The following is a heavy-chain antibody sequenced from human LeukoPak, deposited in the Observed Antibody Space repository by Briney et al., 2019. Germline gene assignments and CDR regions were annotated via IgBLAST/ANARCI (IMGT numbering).Heavy chain of an antibody. CDR3: ARDYPYGSGSYYSPGYYYYMDV. Sequence: PGGSLRLSCTVSGFTLSSNSMSWVRQAPGKGLEWVSFIYSDNTHYSDSVKGRFTISRDNSKNALYLQMNSLRAEDTAVYYCARDYPYGSGSYYSPGYYYYMDVWGKGTTVTVSS. V-gene: IGHV3-66*03. CDR1: GFTLSSNS. CDR2: IYSDNT. D-gene: IGHD3-10*01. J-gene: IGHJ6*03.